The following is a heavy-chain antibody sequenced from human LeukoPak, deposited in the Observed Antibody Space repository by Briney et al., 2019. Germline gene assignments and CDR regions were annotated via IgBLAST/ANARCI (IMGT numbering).Heavy chain of an antibody. Sequence: GGSLRLSCAASGFSFNNYAMHWVRQAPGKGLEWVAVISYDGGNKYYADSVKGRFTISRDNSKNTLYLQMNSLRPEDTAVYFCARDFLGHCTSTTCYTPFDSWGQGILVTVSS. J-gene: IGHJ4*02. D-gene: IGHD2-2*02. CDR3: ARDFLGHCTSTTCYTPFDS. CDR1: GFSFNNYA. V-gene: IGHV3-30-3*01. CDR2: ISYDGGNK.